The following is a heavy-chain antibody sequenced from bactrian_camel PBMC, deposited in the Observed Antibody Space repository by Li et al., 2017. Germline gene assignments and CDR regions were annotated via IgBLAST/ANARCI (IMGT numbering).Heavy chain of an antibody. V-gene: IGHV3S55*01. CDR3: APDPRGSAY. J-gene: IGHJ4*01. Sequence: QVQLVESGGGSVQAGETLRLSCTASGFTFDDDDVGWYRQAPGNECELVSFIGTDDSIYYADSVQGRFTISRDNARNTLYLQMNSLKTEDTAVYHCAPDPRGSAYWGQGTQVTVS. CDR1: GFTFDDDD. CDR2: IGTDDSI. D-gene: IGHD5*01.